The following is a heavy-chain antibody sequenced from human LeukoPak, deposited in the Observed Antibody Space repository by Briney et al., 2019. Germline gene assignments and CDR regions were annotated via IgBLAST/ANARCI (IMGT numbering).Heavy chain of an antibody. CDR3: ARANYYDSSGYSRGAFDI. CDR1: GYSISSGYY. D-gene: IGHD3-22*01. V-gene: IGHV4-38-2*02. CDR2: IYYSGST. J-gene: IGHJ3*02. Sequence: SETLSLTCTVSGYSISSGYYWGWIRQPPGKGLEWIGSIYYSGSTYSNPSLKSRVTISVDTSKNQFSLKLSSVTAADTAVYYCARANYYDSSGYSRGAFDIWGQGTMVTVSS.